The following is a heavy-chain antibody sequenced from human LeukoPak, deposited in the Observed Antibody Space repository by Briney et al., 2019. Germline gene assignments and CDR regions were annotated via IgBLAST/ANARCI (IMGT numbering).Heavy chain of an antibody. J-gene: IGHJ3*02. V-gene: IGHV3-23*01. CDR2: ISGSGGST. CDR3: AKGKDIVLMVYAVYAFDI. CDR1: GFTFSSYA. Sequence: GGSLRLSCAASGFTFSSYAMSWVRQAPGKGLEWVSAISGSGGSTYYADSVKGRFTISRDNSKNTLYLQMNSLRAEDTALYYCAKGKDIVLMVYAVYAFDIWGQGTMVTVSS. D-gene: IGHD2-8*01.